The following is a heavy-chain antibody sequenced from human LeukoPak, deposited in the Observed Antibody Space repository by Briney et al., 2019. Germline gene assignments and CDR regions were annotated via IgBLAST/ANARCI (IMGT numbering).Heavy chain of an antibody. J-gene: IGHJ4*02. Sequence: PSETLSLTCTVSGDSISTSNSYWGWIRQPPGKGLEWIGSIYYSGNTYYNASLKSRVTISVDTSKNQFSLKLTSVTAADTAVYYCASGQTYYYDSSGYYYGYWGQGTLVTVSS. D-gene: IGHD3-22*01. CDR1: GDSISTSNSY. CDR3: ASGQTYYYDSSGYYYGY. V-gene: IGHV4-39*07. CDR2: IYYSGNT.